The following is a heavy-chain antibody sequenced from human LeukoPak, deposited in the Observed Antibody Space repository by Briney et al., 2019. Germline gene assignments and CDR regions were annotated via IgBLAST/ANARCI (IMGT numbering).Heavy chain of an antibody. J-gene: IGHJ5*02. CDR1: GYTFTSYY. D-gene: IGHD2-2*02. CDR2: IKPSGGST. CDR3: ARDPYCSSTSCYSGFWFDP. Sequence: ASVKVSCKASGYTFTSYYLHWVRQAPGQGLEWMGIIKPSGGSTSYAQKFQGRVTMTRDMSTRTVHMELSSLRSEDTAVYYCARDPYCSSTSCYSGFWFDPWGQGTLVTVSS. V-gene: IGHV1-46*01.